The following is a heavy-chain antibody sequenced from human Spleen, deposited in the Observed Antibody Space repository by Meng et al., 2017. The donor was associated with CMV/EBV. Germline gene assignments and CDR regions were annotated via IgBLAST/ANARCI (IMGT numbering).Heavy chain of an antibody. J-gene: IGHJ4*02. CDR1: GGSISSSNW. CDR3: ARNIRGGLRLGA. V-gene: IGHV4-4*02. CDR2: IYHSGST. D-gene: IGHD3-16*01. Sequence: TCAVSGGSISSSNWWSWVRQPPGKGLEWIGEIYHSGSTNYNTSLKSRVTISVDKSKNQFSLKLSSETAADTAVYYCARNIRGGLRLGAWGQGTLVTVSS.